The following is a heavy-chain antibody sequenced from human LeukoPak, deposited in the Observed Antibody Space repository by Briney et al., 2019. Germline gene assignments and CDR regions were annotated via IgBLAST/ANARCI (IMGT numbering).Heavy chain of an antibody. CDR2: INHSGST. CDR1: GGSFSGYY. D-gene: IGHD3-22*01. CDR3: ARGPLGYYYDSSGSRLGSGRPPAKFDY. Sequence: PSETLSLTCAVYGGSFSGYYWSWIRQPPGKGLEWIGEINHSGSTNYNPSLKSRVTISVDTSKNQFSLKLSSVTAADTAVYYCARGPLGYYYDSSGSRLGSGRPPAKFDYWGQGTLVTVSS. V-gene: IGHV4-34*01. J-gene: IGHJ4*02.